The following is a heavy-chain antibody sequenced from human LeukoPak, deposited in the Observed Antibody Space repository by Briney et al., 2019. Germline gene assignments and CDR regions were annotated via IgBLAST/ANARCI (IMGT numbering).Heavy chain of an antibody. CDR1: GGSFSGYY. CDR2: INHSGST. V-gene: IGHV4-34*01. Sequence: SETLSLTCAVYGGSFSGYYWSWIRQPPGKGLEWIGEINHSGSTNYNPSLKSRVTISVDTPKNQFSLKLSSVTAADTAVYYCARGGEDGYNYSFDYWGQGTLVTVSS. D-gene: IGHD5-24*01. CDR3: ARGGEDGYNYSFDY. J-gene: IGHJ4*02.